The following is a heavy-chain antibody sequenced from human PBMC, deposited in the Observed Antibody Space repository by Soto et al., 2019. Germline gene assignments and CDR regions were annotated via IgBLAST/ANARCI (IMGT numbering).Heavy chain of an antibody. D-gene: IGHD3-10*01. CDR3: ASVGPWCGEFHYYYYCMDV. CDR2: INHSGST. CDR1: GGSFSGYY. V-gene: IGHV4-34*01. Sequence: SQTLSLTCAVYGGSFSGYYWSWIRQPPGKGLEWIWEINHSGSTNYNPSLKSRVTISVDTSKNQFSLKLSSVTAADTAVYYCASVGPWCGEFHYYYYCMDVWGQGTTVTVSS. J-gene: IGHJ6*02.